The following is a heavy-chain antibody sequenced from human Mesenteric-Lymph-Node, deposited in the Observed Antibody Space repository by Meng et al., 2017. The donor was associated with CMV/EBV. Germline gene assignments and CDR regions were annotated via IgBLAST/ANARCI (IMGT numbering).Heavy chain of an antibody. D-gene: IGHD2-2*01. Sequence: SETLSLTCSVSGASINSGDFHWCWIRQHPGKGLEWIGYIYYSGSTYYNPSLKSRVTISADTSKNQFSLNLSSVTAADTAVYYCARVGGPDCSSTSCYSPDLDYWGQGTLVTVSS. CDR3: ARVGGPDCSSTSCYSPDLDY. J-gene: IGHJ4*02. CDR1: GASINSGDFH. V-gene: IGHV4-31*03. CDR2: IYYSGST.